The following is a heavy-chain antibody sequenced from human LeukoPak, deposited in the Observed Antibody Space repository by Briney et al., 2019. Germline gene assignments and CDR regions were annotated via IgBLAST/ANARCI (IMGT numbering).Heavy chain of an antibody. J-gene: IGHJ4*02. Sequence: GASVKVSCKASGYTFTSXXXXXXXQAXXXXXXXXXXXXXXGDSTXYAQKFQGXXXXXXDTSTSTVYMELSSLRSEDTAVYYCASVLYCGADCYSGRYFFDYWGQGTLVTVSS. CDR1: GYTFTSXX. V-gene: IGHV1-46*01. D-gene: IGHD2-21*02. CDR3: ASVLYCGADCYSGRYFFDY. CDR2: XXXXGDST.